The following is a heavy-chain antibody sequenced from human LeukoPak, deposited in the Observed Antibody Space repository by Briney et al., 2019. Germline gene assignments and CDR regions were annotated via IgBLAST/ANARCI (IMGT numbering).Heavy chain of an antibody. D-gene: IGHD6-13*01. CDR1: GGSISSGGYY. CDR2: IYHSGST. Sequence: PSQTLSLTCTVSGGSISSGGYYWSWIRQPPGKGPEWIGYIYHSGSTYYNPSLKSRVTISVDRSKNQFSLKLSSVTAADTAVYYCARVTYSSSWYPDYWGQGTLVTVSS. CDR3: ARVTYSSSWYPDY. V-gene: IGHV4-30-2*01. J-gene: IGHJ4*02.